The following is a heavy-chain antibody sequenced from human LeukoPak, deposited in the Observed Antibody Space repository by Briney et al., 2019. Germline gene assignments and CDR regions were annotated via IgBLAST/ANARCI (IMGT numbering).Heavy chain of an antibody. Sequence: PGGSLRLSCAASEFTFSSYGMLWVRQAPGKGLEWVAFIRNDGSNKYYADSVKGRFTISRDNFKKTMFLEMNSLRTEDTAVYHCAKDRWVGATDYFDYWGQGTQVTVST. CDR3: AKDRWVGATDYFDY. J-gene: IGHJ4*02. CDR2: IRNDGSNK. V-gene: IGHV3-30*02. D-gene: IGHD1-26*01. CDR1: EFTFSSYG.